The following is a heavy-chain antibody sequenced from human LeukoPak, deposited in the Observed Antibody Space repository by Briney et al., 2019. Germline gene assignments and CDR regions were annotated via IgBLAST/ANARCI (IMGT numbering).Heavy chain of an antibody. CDR1: GFTFNDYD. CDR2: LHTAGDA. Sequence: GGSLRLSCAASGFTFNDYDMHWVHQVTGKGLEWVSSLHTAGDAHYSVSVRGRFIISRDRSKTSFYLQMNSLRAEDSAMYYCSRGGQRAGYAFDIWGQGTVVTVSS. V-gene: IGHV3-13*01. CDR3: SRGGQRAGYAFDI. J-gene: IGHJ3*02.